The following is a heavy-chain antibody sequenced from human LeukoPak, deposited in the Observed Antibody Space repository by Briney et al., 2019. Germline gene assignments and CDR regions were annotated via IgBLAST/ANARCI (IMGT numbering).Heavy chain of an antibody. V-gene: IGHV3-21*03. CDR3: ARARWGPDGYCFYY. CDR2: ISTSSSYI. J-gene: IGHJ4*02. D-gene: IGHD4-23*01. Sequence: GGSLRLSCAACGFTFSSYSMHWVRQAPGKGLEWVSCISTSSSYIYYADSVQGRFTISIDNAKNSLYLQVNRLRAEDPAVYYCARARWGPDGYCFYYWGPGTLVTVS. CDR1: GFTFSSYS.